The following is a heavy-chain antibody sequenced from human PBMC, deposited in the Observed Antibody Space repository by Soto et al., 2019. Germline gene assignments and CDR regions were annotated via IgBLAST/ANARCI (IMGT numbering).Heavy chain of an antibody. V-gene: IGHV1-69*06. D-gene: IGHD1-7*01. J-gene: IGHJ6*02. CDR1: GGTFSSYA. Sequence: VASVKVSCKASGGTFSSYAISWVRQAPGQGLEWMGGIIPIFGTANYAQKFQGRVTITADKSTSTAYMELSSLRSEDTAVYYCASSEPELRSRYYYYYGMDVWGQGTTVTVSS. CDR3: ASSEPELRSRYYYYYGMDV. CDR2: IIPIFGTA.